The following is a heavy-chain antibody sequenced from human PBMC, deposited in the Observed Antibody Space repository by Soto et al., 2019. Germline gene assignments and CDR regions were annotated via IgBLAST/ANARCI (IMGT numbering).Heavy chain of an antibody. CDR2: ISAYSGNT. J-gene: IGHJ6*02. D-gene: IGHD3-10*01. V-gene: IGHV1-18*01. CDR3: ARDRSITMVRGVIIYYYYGMDV. CDR1: GYTFTSYG. Sequence: ASVKVSCKASGYTFTSYGISWVRQAPGQGLEWMGWISAYSGNTNYAQKLQGRVTMTTDTSTSTAYMELRSLRSDDTAVYYCARDRSITMVRGVIIYYYYGMDVWGQGTTVTVSS.